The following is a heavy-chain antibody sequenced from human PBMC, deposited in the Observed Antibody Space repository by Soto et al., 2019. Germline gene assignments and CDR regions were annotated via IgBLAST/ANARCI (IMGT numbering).Heavy chain of an antibody. V-gene: IGHV4-34*01. CDR2: INHSGST. D-gene: IGHD3-3*01. CDR3: ARVSEELRFLEWLSKNAFDI. J-gene: IGHJ3*02. CDR1: GGSFSCYY. Sequence: PSETLSLTCAVYGGSFSCYYGSWIRQPPGKGLEWIGEINHSGSTNYNPSLKSRVTISVDTSKNQFSLKLSSVTAADTAVYYCARVSEELRFLEWLSKNAFDIWGQGTMVTVSS.